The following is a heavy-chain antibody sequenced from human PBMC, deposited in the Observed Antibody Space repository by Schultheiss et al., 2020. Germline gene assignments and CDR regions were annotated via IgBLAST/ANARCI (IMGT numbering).Heavy chain of an antibody. CDR3: ARDGSYYFDY. J-gene: IGHJ4*02. CDR2: IKQDGSEK. D-gene: IGHD2-2*03. Sequence: GGSLRLSCAASGFTFSSYEMNWVRQAPGKGLEWVANIKQDGSEKYYVDSVKGRFTISRDNSKNTLYLQMNSLRAEDTAVYYCARDGSYYFDYWGQGTLVTVSS. CDR1: GFTFSSYE. V-gene: IGHV3-7*01.